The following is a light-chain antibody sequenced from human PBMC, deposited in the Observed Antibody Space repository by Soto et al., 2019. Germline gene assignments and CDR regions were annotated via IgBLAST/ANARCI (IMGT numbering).Light chain of an antibody. CDR3: QQYNKWPRT. Sequence: EIVLTQSPATLSLSPGERATLSCRASQSVGYHLAWYQQKPGQAPRLLIYGASTRATGIPAKFSGSGSGTEFTLTISSLQSEDFAVYYCQQYNKWPRTFGQGTKVDI. CDR2: GAS. V-gene: IGKV3-15*01. J-gene: IGKJ1*01. CDR1: QSVGYH.